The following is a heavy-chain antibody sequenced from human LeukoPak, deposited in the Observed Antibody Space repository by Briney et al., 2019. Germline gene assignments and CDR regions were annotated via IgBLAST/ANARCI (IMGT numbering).Heavy chain of an antibody. Sequence: GSSVNVSCKASVYTFTGYYMHWVRQAPGQGLEGMGWINPNSGGTNYAQKFQGRVTMTRDTSISTAYMELSRLRSDDTAVYYCARGADYYDSSKFDYWGQGTLVTVSS. J-gene: IGHJ4*02. CDR2: INPNSGGT. V-gene: IGHV1-2*02. CDR3: ARGADYYDSSKFDY. CDR1: VYTFTGYY. D-gene: IGHD3-22*01.